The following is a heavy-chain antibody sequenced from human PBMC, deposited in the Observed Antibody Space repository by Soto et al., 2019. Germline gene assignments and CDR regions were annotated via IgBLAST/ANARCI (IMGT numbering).Heavy chain of an antibody. D-gene: IGHD6-13*01. J-gene: IGHJ2*01. CDR1: GGSISSSNW. CDR3: ARERWGAAGSGFGRVRYFDL. V-gene: IGHV4-4*02. CDR2: IYHSGST. Sequence: SETLSLTCAVSGGSISSSNWWSWVRQPPGKGLEWIGEIYHSGSTNYNPSLKSRVTISVDKSKNQFSLKLSSVTAADTAVYYCARERWGAAGSGFGRVRYFDLCGRGTLVTVYS.